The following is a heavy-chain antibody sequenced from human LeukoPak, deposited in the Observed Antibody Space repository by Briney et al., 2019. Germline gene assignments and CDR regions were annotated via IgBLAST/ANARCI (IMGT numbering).Heavy chain of an antibody. CDR2: INPNSGGT. J-gene: IGHJ6*04. Sequence: ASVKVSCKASGYTFTGYYMHWVRQASGQGLEWMGWINPNSGGTNYAQKFQGRVTMTRDMSTSTVYMELSSLRSEDTAVYYCARSTPWDVWGKGTTVTVSS. CDR1: GYTFTGYY. D-gene: IGHD2-2*01. V-gene: IGHV1-2*02. CDR3: ARSTPWDV.